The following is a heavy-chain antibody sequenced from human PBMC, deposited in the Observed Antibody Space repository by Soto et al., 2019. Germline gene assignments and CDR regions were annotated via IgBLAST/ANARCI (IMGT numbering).Heavy chain of an antibody. V-gene: IGHV3-30*03. CDR3: VLGYCGGGHLCYLDY. CDR1: GTTFSSYG. J-gene: IGHJ4*02. Sequence: QVQLVESGGGVVQPGGSLRLSCAATGTTFSSYGMHWVRQAPGKGLEWVAAVSDDGRDKYYADSMMGRFTISRDNSKNTLYLQMNSLRPEDKAVFYCVLGYCGGGHLCYLDYWGQGALVTVSP. CDR2: VSDDGRDK. D-gene: IGHD2-15*01.